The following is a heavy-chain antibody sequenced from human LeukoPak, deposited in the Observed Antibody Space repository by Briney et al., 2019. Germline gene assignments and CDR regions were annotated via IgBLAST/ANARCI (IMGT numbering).Heavy chain of an antibody. D-gene: IGHD5-18*01. CDR2: IYTSGST. Sequence: PSETLSLTCAVYGGSFSGYYWSWIRQPAGKGLEWIGRIYTSGSTNYNPSLKSRVTMSVDTSKNQFSLKLSSVTAADTAVYYCARDRGGYSYGPSYFDYWGQGTLVTVSS. J-gene: IGHJ4*02. V-gene: IGHV4-4*07. CDR3: ARDRGGYSYGPSYFDY. CDR1: GGSFSGYY.